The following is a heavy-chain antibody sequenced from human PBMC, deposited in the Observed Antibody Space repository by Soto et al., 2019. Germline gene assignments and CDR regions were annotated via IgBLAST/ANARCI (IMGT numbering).Heavy chain of an antibody. CDR3: ARVYCSGGGCYGIDY. V-gene: IGHV1-46*01. J-gene: IGHJ4*02. D-gene: IGHD2-15*01. Sequence: QVQLVQSGAEVKKPGASVKVSCKASGYTFTSYYMHWVRQAPGQGLEWMGIISPSGGSTTYAQKFQARVRMTRDTSTSTVYMELSSLRSEDTAVYYCARVYCSGGGCYGIDYWGQGTLVTVSS. CDR2: ISPSGGST. CDR1: GYTFTSYY.